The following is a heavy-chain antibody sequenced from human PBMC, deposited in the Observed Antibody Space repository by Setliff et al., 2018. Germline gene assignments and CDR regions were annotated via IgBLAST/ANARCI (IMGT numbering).Heavy chain of an antibody. Sequence: PGESLKISCAASGFTFSYYAMHWVRQAPGKGLEWVAVMSFDGKNNYYADSVKGRFTISRDNAKNSLYLQMNSLRAEDTAVYYCARLRKDYGDYYYFDYWGQGTLVTVSS. CDR3: ARLRKDYGDYYYFDY. V-gene: IGHV3-33*08. D-gene: IGHD4-17*01. J-gene: IGHJ4*02. CDR2: MSFDGKNN. CDR1: GFTFSYYA.